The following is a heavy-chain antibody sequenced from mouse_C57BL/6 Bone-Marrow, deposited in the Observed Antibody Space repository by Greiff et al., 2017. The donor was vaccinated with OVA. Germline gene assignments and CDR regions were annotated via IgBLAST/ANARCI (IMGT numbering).Heavy chain of an antibody. Sequence: VHLVESGAELVRPGASVKLSCKASGYTFTDYYINWVKQRPGQGLEWIARIYPGSGNTYYNEKFKGKATLTAEKSSSTAYMQLSSLTSEDSAVYFCASLGLRYGSVFDYWGQGTTLTVSS. CDR3: ASLGLRYGSVFDY. CDR1: GYTFTDYY. V-gene: IGHV1-76*01. D-gene: IGHD1-1*01. CDR2: IYPGSGNT. J-gene: IGHJ2*01.